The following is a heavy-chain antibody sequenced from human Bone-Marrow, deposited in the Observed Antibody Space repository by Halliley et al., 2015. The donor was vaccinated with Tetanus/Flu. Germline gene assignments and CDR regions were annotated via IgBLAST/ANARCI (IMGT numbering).Heavy chain of an antibody. CDR3: AKEGHSGGSGTYFDY. J-gene: IGHJ4*02. Sequence: TSYEGRVKIYADSVKGRFTISRDNSENTLYLQMNSLRVEDTAVFFCAKEGHSGGSGTYFDYWGQGALVTVSS. CDR2: TSYEGRVK. V-gene: IGHV3-30*18. D-gene: IGHD1-26*01.